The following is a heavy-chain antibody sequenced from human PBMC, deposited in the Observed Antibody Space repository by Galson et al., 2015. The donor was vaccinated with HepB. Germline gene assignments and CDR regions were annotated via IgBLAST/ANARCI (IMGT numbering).Heavy chain of an antibody. D-gene: IGHD1-1*01. Sequence: QSGAEVKRPGESLRISCKTSGYSFTSYWIHWVRQMPGKGLEWMGIIYPGDSDTRYSPSFQGQVTISADKSISTAYLQWSSLKASDTAMYYCAIKGNEGGSGMDVWGQGTTVTVSS. CDR3: AIKGNEGGSGMDV. CDR1: GYSFTSYW. V-gene: IGHV5-51*01. CDR2: IYPGDSDT. J-gene: IGHJ6*02.